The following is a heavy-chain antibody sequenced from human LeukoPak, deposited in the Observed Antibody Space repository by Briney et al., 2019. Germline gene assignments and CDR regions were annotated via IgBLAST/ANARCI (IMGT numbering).Heavy chain of an antibody. Sequence: PGGSLRLSCAASGFTFSSYAMSWVRQAPGKGLEWVSAISGSGGSTYYADSVKGRFTISRDNSKNTLYLQMNSLRAEDTAVYHCAKVDIVATGLDYFDYWGQGTLVTVSS. CDR3: AKVDIVATGLDYFDY. V-gene: IGHV3-23*01. D-gene: IGHD5-12*01. J-gene: IGHJ4*02. CDR1: GFTFSSYA. CDR2: ISGSGGST.